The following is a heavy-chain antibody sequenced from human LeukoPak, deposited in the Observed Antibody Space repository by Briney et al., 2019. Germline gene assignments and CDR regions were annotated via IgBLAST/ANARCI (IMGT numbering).Heavy chain of an antibody. Sequence: PGGSLRLSCAASGFTFSNYNMNWVRQAPGKGLEWVSYISGNSNIIYYADSVKGRFTISRDNAKNSLYLQMTSLRDEDTAVYYCTKNYRQQLIHFGDYYYGMDVWGRGTMVTVSS. V-gene: IGHV3-48*02. J-gene: IGHJ6*02. D-gene: IGHD6-13*01. CDR2: ISGNSNII. CDR3: TKNYRQQLIHFGDYYYGMDV. CDR1: GFTFSNYN.